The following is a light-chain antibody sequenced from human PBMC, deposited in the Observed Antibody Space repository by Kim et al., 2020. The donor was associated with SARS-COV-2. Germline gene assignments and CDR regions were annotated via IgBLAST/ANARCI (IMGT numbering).Light chain of an antibody. CDR1: SLKNYY. J-gene: IGLJ2*01. V-gene: IGLV3-19*01. CDR3: NSRDNSGDHVV. Sequence: ALGQTVRLTCQGDSLKNYYATWYQQRPGQAPRVVIYGKNNRPSGIPDRFSGSSSGNTASLTVTGAQAVDEADYYCNSRDNSGDHVVFGGGTKLIVL. CDR2: GKN.